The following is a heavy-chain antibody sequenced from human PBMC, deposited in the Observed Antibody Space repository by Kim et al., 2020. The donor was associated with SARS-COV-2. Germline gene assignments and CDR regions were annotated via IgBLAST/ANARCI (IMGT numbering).Heavy chain of an antibody. V-gene: IGHV6-1*01. J-gene: IGHJ4*02. D-gene: IGHD3-16*01. Sequence: SVKSRITINPDTSKNQFSLQLNSVTPEDTAFYYCARDQLGLYHAYVDPLDYWGQGTLVTVSS. CDR3: ARDQLGLYHAYVDPLDY.